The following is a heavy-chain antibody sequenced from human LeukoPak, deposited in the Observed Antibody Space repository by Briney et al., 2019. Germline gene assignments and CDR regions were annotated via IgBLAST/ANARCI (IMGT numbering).Heavy chain of an antibody. Sequence: KPSETLSLTCTVSGGSISSSSYYWGWIRQPPGKGLEWIGSIYYSGSTYYNPSLKSRVTISVDTSKNQFSLKLSSVTAADTAVYYCAAPSPGYCSSTSCYTYFDYWGQGTLVTVSS. V-gene: IGHV4-39*01. CDR3: AAPSPGYCSSTSCYTYFDY. J-gene: IGHJ4*02. CDR2: IYYSGST. D-gene: IGHD2-2*02. CDR1: GGSISSSSYY.